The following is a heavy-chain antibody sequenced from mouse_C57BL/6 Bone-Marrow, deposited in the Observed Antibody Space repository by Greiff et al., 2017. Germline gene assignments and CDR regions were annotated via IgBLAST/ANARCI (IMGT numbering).Heavy chain of an antibody. CDR2: IDPEDGEK. J-gene: IGHJ4*01. CDR1: GFNIKDYY. V-gene: IGHV14-2*01. CDR3: ARRYYAMGY. Sequence: VHVKQSGAELVKPGAPVKLSCTASGFNIKDYYMHWVKQRTEQGLEWIGRIDPEDGEKKYAPKFQGKATITADTSSNTAHLQSSSLTSEDTAVYYCARRYYAMGYWGQGTSVTVSS.